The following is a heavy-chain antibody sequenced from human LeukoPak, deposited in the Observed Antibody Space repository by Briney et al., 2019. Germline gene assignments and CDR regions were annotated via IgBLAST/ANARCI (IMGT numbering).Heavy chain of an antibody. Sequence: GGSLRLSCAASGFTFSSYSMYWVRQAPGKGLEWVSSISSSSSYIYYADSVKGRFTISRDNAKNSLYLQMNSLRAEDTAVYYCARDPAPIREDYGMDVWGQGTTVTVSS. D-gene: IGHD5-24*01. CDR2: ISSSSSYI. J-gene: IGHJ6*02. CDR1: GFTFSSYS. V-gene: IGHV3-21*01. CDR3: ARDPAPIREDYGMDV.